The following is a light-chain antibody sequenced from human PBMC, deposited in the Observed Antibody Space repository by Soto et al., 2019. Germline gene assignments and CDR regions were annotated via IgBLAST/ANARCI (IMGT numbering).Light chain of an antibody. Sequence: DIVMTQSPDSLAVSLGERATISCKSSQTISYTSINKTYLAWYQKRPGQPPKLLIYWASIRGSGVPDRLSGSGFGTDFTLTISSLQTEDVAVYYCQQYFSYPLTFGGGTKVEVK. CDR3: QQYFSYPLT. J-gene: IGKJ4*01. CDR2: WAS. V-gene: IGKV4-1*01. CDR1: QTISYTSINKTY.